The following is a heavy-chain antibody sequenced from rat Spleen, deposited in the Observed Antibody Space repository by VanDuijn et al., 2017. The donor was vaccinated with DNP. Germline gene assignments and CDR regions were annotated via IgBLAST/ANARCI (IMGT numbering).Heavy chain of an antibody. V-gene: IGHV5-22*01. CDR3: VRWNSGHFDY. CDR2: IGSAAYAP. D-gene: IGHD4-3*01. Sequence: EVQLVESGGGLVQPGRSLKLSCAASGFTFSAYYMAWVRQAPAKGLEWVAYIGSAAYAPYYGYSVKGRFTISRDNAKSTLYLQMNSLRSEDMATYYCVRWNSGHFDYWGQGVMVTVSS. J-gene: IGHJ2*01. CDR1: GFTFSAYY.